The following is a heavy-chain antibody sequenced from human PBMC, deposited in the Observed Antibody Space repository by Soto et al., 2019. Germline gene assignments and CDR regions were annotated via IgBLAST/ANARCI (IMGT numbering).Heavy chain of an antibody. CDR2: ISAYNGNT. CDR3: ARNLWFGELLIDAFDI. V-gene: IGHV1-18*01. CDR1: GYTFTSYG. D-gene: IGHD3-10*01. J-gene: IGHJ3*02. Sequence: QVQLVQSGAEVKKPGASVKVSCKASGYTFTSYGISWVRQASGQGLEWMGWISAYNGNTNYAQKLQGRVTMTTDTSTSTAYMELRSLRSDDTAVYYCARNLWFGELLIDAFDIWGQGTMVTVSS.